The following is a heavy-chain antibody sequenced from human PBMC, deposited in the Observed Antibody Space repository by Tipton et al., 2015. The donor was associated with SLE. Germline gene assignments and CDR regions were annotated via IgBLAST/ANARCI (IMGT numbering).Heavy chain of an antibody. CDR2: IYNSGST. CDR1: GAFIRSYY. Sequence: TLSLTCTVSGAFIRSYYWSWIRQPPGKGLEWIGNIYNSGSTNYNPSLKSRVTMSLDTSKNQFSLKLSSVTAADTAVYYCARDSLSGDNWFDPWGQGTLVTVSS. D-gene: IGHD1-1*01. CDR3: ARDSLSGDNWFDP. V-gene: IGHV4-59*01. J-gene: IGHJ5*02.